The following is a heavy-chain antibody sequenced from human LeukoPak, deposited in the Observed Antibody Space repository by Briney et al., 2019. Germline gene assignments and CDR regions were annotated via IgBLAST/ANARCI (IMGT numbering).Heavy chain of an antibody. Sequence: ASVKVSCKASGGTFSSYAISWVRQAPGQGLEWMGGIIPIFGTANYAQKLQGRVTMTTDTSTSTAYMELRSLRSDDTAVYYCARRALGVQLERLDYYYYGMDVWGRGTTVTVSS. V-gene: IGHV1-69*05. CDR2: IIPIFGTA. D-gene: IGHD1-1*01. CDR1: GGTFSSYA. J-gene: IGHJ6*02. CDR3: ARRALGVQLERLDYYYYGMDV.